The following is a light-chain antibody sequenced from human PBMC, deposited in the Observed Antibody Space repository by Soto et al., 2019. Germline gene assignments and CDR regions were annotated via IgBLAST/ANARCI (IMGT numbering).Light chain of an antibody. CDR2: GAS. CDR3: QQSYSAPPLT. J-gene: IGKJ4*01. Sequence: DIQMTQSPSSLSASVGDRVTITCRASQIIDIFLSWYHQKPGRAPNLLIYGASTLQNGVPSRFSGSGSGTDFSLTITSLQPDDFGTYYCQQSYSAPPLTFGAGTKVDI. V-gene: IGKV1-39*01. CDR1: QIIDIF.